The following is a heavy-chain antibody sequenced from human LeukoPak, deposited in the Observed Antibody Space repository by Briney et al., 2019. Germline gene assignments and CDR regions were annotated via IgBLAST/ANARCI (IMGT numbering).Heavy chain of an antibody. CDR1: GYTLTELS. J-gene: IGHJ3*01. Sequence: SVKVSCKVSGYTLTELSINWVRQAPGTGLEWMGGSDPEEVETIYAQKFQGRITMTEDTSTDTAYLELSSLSSEDTAIYFCATESSGYHYDAFDVWGQGTMVTVSS. D-gene: IGHD3-22*01. V-gene: IGHV1-24*01. CDR3: ATESSGYHYDAFDV. CDR2: SDPEEVET.